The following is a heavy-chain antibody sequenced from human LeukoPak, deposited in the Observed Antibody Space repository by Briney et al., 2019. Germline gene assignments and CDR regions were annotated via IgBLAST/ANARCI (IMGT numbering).Heavy chain of an antibody. J-gene: IGHJ3*02. D-gene: IGHD4-17*01. CDR2: IYYSGST. CDR3: ARMTTVTTGAFDI. Sequence: SQTLSLTCTVSGGSISSGDYYWSWIRQPPGKGLEWIGYIYYSGSTYYNPSLKSRVTISVDTSKNQFSLKLSSVTAADTAAYYCARMTTVTTGAFDIWGQGTMVTVSS. CDR1: GGSISSGDYY. V-gene: IGHV4-30-4*01.